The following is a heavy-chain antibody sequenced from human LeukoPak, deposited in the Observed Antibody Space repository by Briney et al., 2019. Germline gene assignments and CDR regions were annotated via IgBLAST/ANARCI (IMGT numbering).Heavy chain of an antibody. J-gene: IGHJ4*02. CDR1: GFTFSSYA. Sequence: GGSRILSCAASGFTFSSYAMSWVRQAPGKGLEWVSAIVGSGGSTYYADSVKGRFTISRDNPKNTLYLQMNSLRAEDTAVYYCAKGMGIVVVVAAERVFDYWGQGTLVTVSS. CDR3: AKGMGIVVVVAAERVFDY. CDR2: IVGSGGST. D-gene: IGHD2-15*01. V-gene: IGHV3-23*01.